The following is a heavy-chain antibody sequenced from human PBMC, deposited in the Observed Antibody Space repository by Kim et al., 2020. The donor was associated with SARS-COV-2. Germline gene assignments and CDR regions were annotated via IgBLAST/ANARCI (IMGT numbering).Heavy chain of an antibody. D-gene: IGHD5-12*01. J-gene: IGHJ6*02. Sequence: ASVKVSCKASGYTFTSYYMHWVRQAPGQGLEWMGIINPSGGSTSYAQKFKGRVTMTRDTSTSTVYMELSSLRSEDTAVYYCARDLSEVEMATIALGGTPLSGMDVWGQGATVTVSS. CDR2: INPSGGST. CDR3: ARDLSEVEMATIALGGTPLSGMDV. V-gene: IGHV1-46*01. CDR1: GYTFTSYY.